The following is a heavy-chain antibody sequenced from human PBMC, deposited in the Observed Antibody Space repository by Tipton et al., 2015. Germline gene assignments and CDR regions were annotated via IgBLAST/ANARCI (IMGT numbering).Heavy chain of an antibody. CDR3: ARHQGVREVDY. CDR2: IYHGGTT. D-gene: IGHD2-21*01. J-gene: IGHJ4*02. Sequence: TLSLTCSVSGLSIRSSLWWTWVRQPPGKGLEWIGEIYHGGTTNYNPSLKSRVTISVDTSKNQLSLRLSSVTAADTAVYFCARHQGVREVDYWGQGTLVTVSS. V-gene: IGHV4-4*01. CDR1: GLSIRSSLW.